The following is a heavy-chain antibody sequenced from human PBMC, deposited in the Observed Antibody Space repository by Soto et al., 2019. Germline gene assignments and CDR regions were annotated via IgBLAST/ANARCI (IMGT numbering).Heavy chain of an antibody. CDR1: GFSFGDFA. CDR3: SRDILAGYYYYYGLDV. J-gene: IGHJ6*02. Sequence: GGSLRLSCTVSGFSFGDFAMSWVRQAPGKGLEWVGFIRSKGYGGTTENAAYVKGKSTITRDDSKSIAYLQMNSMKTEDTAVDYCSRDILAGYYYYYGLDVWGQGTTVTVSS. V-gene: IGHV3-49*04. D-gene: IGHD3-9*01. CDR2: IRSKGYGGTT.